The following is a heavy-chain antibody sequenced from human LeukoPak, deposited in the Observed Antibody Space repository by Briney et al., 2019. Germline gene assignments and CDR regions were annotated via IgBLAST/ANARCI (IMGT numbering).Heavy chain of an antibody. D-gene: IGHD3-22*01. CDR1: GFTFTSYW. V-gene: IGHV3-74*01. Sequence: GGSLRLSCAASGFTFTSYWMHWVRQAPGKGLVWVSRVNSDGSSTRYADSVKGRFTISRDNAKNTLYLQMSSLRAEDTAVYYCARSHYYDSSGYFSYYYGMDVWGQGTTVTVSS. CDR2: VNSDGSST. J-gene: IGHJ6*02. CDR3: ARSHYYDSSGYFSYYYGMDV.